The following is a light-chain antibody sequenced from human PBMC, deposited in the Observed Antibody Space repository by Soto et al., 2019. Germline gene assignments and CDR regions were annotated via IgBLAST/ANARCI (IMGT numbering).Light chain of an antibody. CDR3: QQYHEWPLT. CDR2: DAS. CDR1: QSISGH. J-gene: IGKJ4*01. Sequence: EIVLTQSPATLSVSPGERATLSCRASQSISGHLDWYQHKPGQAPRLLIYDASTRATGIPARFSGSGSGAEFTLTISSLQSEDFAVYYCQQYHEWPLTFGGGTKVEIK. V-gene: IGKV3-15*01.